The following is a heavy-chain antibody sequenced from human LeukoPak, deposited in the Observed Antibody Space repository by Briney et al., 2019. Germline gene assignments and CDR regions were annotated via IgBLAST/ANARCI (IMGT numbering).Heavy chain of an antibody. Sequence: PEGSLRLSCAASGFTFRDYNMNWVRQAPGQGLEWVSYITDSGSSIHYVDSVNGRFTISRDNAKNSLYLQMNSLRAEDSAVYYCARSIGLTGGGVDVWGRGTTVTVSS. J-gene: IGHJ6*02. CDR1: GFTFRDYN. CDR2: ITDSGSSI. V-gene: IGHV3-11*01. CDR3: ARSIGLTGGGVDV. D-gene: IGHD3-9*01.